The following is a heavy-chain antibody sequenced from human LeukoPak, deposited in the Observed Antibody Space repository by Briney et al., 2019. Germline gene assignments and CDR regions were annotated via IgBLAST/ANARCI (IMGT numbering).Heavy chain of an antibody. CDR2: INPNSGGT. D-gene: IGHD4-17*01. J-gene: IGHJ4*02. CDR3: ARDYGDSSYYFDY. Sequence: ASVKVSCKASGYTFTGYYMHWVRQAPGQGLEWMGWINPNSGGTNYAQKFQGRVTMTRDTSISTAYMELSRLGSGDTAVYYCARDYGDSSYYFDYWGQGTLVTVSS. V-gene: IGHV1-2*02. CDR1: GYTFTGYY.